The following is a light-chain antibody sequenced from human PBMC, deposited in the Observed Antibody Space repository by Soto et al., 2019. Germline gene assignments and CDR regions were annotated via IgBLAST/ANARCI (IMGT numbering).Light chain of an antibody. CDR2: KAS. CDR3: QQYSSYSAWT. CDR1: QSLNSW. J-gene: IGKJ1*01. V-gene: IGKV1-5*03. Sequence: DIQMTPSPSTLSASVGDRVTITCRASQSLNSWLAWYQQKPGKAPKLLIYKASSLESGVPSRFSGSESGSEFILTISSLQPDDFATYYCQQYSSYSAWTFGEGTKVDIK.